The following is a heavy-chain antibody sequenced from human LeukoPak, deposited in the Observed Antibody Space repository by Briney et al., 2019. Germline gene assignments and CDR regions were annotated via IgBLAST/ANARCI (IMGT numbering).Heavy chain of an antibody. CDR3: ARAGLGGHYIDY. V-gene: IGHV3-11*01. CDR2: VSGSDENK. D-gene: IGHD2-15*01. CDR1: GFTFSDYY. Sequence: GGSLRLSCTASGFTFSDYYMTWIRQAPGQGLEWISYVSGSDENKYYAGSVRGRFAISRDNAEKSLFLQMNNVRAEDTAVYYCARAGLGGHYIDYWGQGTLVTVSS. J-gene: IGHJ4*02.